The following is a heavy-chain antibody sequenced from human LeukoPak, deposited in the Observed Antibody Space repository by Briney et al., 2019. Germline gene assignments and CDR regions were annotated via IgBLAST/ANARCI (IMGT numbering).Heavy chain of an antibody. CDR2: ITGDGTRT. Sequence: GGSLRLSCAASGFTFGGCAMTWVRQAPGKGLEWVASITGDGTRTYYTDSVKGRFTISRDNSKNTLYLQMNSLRADETAIYYCASRPRADMGPLDYWGQGTLVTVST. D-gene: IGHD1-14*01. V-gene: IGHV3-23*01. J-gene: IGHJ4*02. CDR1: GFTFGGCA. CDR3: ASRPRADMGPLDY.